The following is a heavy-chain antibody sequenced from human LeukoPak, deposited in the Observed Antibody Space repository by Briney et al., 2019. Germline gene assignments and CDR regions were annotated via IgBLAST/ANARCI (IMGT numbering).Heavy chain of an antibody. CDR3: ARVSGSSSWYVPAEYFDY. V-gene: IGHV4-30-2*01. J-gene: IGHJ4*02. CDR1: GGSISSGGYS. D-gene: IGHD6-13*01. Sequence: KSSETLSLTCAVSGGSISSGGYSWSWIRQPPGKGLEWIGEINHSGSTNYNPSLKSRVTISVDTSKNQFSLKLSSVTAADTAVYYCARVSGSSSWYVPAEYFDYWGQGTLVTVSS. CDR2: INHSGST.